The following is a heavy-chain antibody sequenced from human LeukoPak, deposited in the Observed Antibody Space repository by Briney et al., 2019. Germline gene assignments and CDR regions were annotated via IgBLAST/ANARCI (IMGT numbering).Heavy chain of an antibody. V-gene: IGHV4-61*01. CDR2: IYNGVNT. CDR1: GASVSSASY. CDR3: ARSRAFNSGAFDP. Sequence: PSETLSLTCTVSGASVSSASYWTWIRQPPGKGVEWIAHIYNGVNTDYNPSLKSRVTISVDTSKNQFSLRLNSVTAADTAVYYCARSRAFNSGAFDPWGQGSLVTVSS. J-gene: IGHJ5*02. D-gene: IGHD1-26*01.